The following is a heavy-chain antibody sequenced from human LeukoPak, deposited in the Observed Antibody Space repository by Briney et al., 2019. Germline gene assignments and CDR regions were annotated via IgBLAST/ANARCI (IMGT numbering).Heavy chain of an antibody. Sequence: PSETLSLTCTVSGDLFSAYHWTWIRQPAGKGLEWIGRIYTSGSTNYNPSLKSRVTMSVDTSKNQFSLKLSSVTAADTAVYYCARHRGNYYYDSSGYYYDPIPFDYWGQGTLVTVSS. CDR3: ARHRGNYYYDSSGYYYDPIPFDY. J-gene: IGHJ4*02. CDR2: IYTSGST. D-gene: IGHD3-22*01. V-gene: IGHV4-4*07. CDR1: GDLFSAYH.